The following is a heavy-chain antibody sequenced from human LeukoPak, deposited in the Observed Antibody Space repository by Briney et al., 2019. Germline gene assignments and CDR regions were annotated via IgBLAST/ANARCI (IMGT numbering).Heavy chain of an antibody. V-gene: IGHV3-23*01. Sequence: GGSLRLSCVASGITFRNYWMSWVRQAPGKGLEWVSAITGSGGNTHYADSVKGRFTISRDNSKNTVFLQMNSLRAEDTAVYYCAKWGDYDVLTGYYVSDYWGQGTLVTVSS. CDR3: AKWGDYDVLTGYYVSDY. CDR2: ITGSGGNT. D-gene: IGHD3-9*01. CDR1: GITFRNYW. J-gene: IGHJ4*02.